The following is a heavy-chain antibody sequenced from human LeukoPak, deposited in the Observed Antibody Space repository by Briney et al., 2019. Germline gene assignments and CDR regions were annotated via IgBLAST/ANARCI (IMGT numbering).Heavy chain of an antibody. V-gene: IGHV1-8*02. Sequence: ASVKVSCKASGYTFTSYGISWVRQAPGQGLEWMGWMNPNSGNTGYAQKFQGRVTMTRNTSISTAYMELSSLRSEDTAVYYCAREGTPGIAAAGLAFDIWGQGTMVTVSS. J-gene: IGHJ3*02. CDR1: GYTFTSYG. D-gene: IGHD6-13*01. CDR3: AREGTPGIAAAGLAFDI. CDR2: MNPNSGNT.